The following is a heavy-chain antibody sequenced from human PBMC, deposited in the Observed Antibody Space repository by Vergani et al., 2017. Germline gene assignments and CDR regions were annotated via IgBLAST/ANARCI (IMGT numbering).Heavy chain of an antibody. D-gene: IGHD4-11*01. CDR3: AKDVSYSTAWPHFDS. J-gene: IGHJ4*02. CDR1: GFSFRGHG. CDR2: ISYDEGRR. Sequence: QVHLVESGRGVVQPGRSLTLSCVASGFSFRGHGMHWVRQAPGKGLEWWAMISYDEGRRAYGNFARGRFTISRDSSKTVYLQMNSLRVENTAMYFCAKDVSYSTAWPHFDSRGQGTLVTVSS. V-gene: IGHV3-30*18.